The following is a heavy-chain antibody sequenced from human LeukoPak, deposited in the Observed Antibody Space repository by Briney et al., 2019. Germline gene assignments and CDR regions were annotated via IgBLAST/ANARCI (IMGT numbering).Heavy chain of an antibody. CDR1: GFTFSGYW. Sequence: GGSLRLSCAASGFTFSGYWMHWVRQAPGKGLVWVSRTNRDDSDTSYADSVKGRFTISRDNSKNTLYLQMNSLRAEDTAVYYCATEDSEGGPNWFHPWGQGTLVTVSS. D-gene: IGHD1-14*01. CDR3: ATEDSEGGPNWFHP. J-gene: IGHJ5*02. CDR2: TNRDDSDT. V-gene: IGHV3-74*01.